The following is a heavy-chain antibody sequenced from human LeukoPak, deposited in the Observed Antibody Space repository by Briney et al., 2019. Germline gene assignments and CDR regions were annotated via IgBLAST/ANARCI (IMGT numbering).Heavy chain of an antibody. CDR1: GYIFTNYD. CDR3: ARSVGDTMIVPTGY. D-gene: IGHD3-22*01. V-gene: IGHV1-18*01. CDR2: ISVYNGKA. Sequence: GASVMVSCKASGYIFTNYDISWVRQAPGQGLEWMGWISVYNGKANYAQNLQGRVTMTTDTSMNTAYMELRSLRSGDTAIYYCARSVGDTMIVPTGYWGQGTLVTVSS. J-gene: IGHJ4*02.